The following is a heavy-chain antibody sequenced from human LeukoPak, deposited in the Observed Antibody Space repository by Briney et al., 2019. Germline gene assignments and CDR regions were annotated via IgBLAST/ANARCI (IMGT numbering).Heavy chain of an antibody. D-gene: IGHD2-21*01. CDR2: IAGGTDT. Sequence: GGSLRLSCVASGFTFSIYAMNWVRQAPGKGLEWVSGIAGGTDTFYADSVKGRFTISRDNSKNTMSMEMNSLRVEDTAIYYCAKDLFLWYFDLWGRGTLVTVSS. CDR1: GFTFSIYA. V-gene: IGHV3-23*03. J-gene: IGHJ2*01. CDR3: AKDLFLWYFDL.